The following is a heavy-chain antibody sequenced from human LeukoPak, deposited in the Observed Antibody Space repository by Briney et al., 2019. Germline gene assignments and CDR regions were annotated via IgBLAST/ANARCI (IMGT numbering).Heavy chain of an antibody. D-gene: IGHD6-6*01. CDR1: GGSISSGGYY. Sequence: SETLSLTCTVSGGSISSGGYYWSWIRQPPGKGLEWIGYIYYSGSTYYNPSLKSRVTISVDTSKNQFSLKLSSVTAADTAVYYCASLSSSSDLYYYYGMDVWGQGTTVTVSS. CDR2: IYYSGST. J-gene: IGHJ6*02. CDR3: ASLSSSSDLYYYYGMDV. V-gene: IGHV4-30-4*01.